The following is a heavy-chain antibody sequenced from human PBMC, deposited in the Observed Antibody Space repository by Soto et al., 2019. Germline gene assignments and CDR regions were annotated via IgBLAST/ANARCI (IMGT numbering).Heavy chain of an antibody. Sequence: QVQLVQSGAEVQKPGASVKVSCKVSGYTLTELSMHWVRQAPGKGLEWMGGFDPEDGETIYAQKFQGRVTMTEVTSTDTAYMELSSLRSEDTAVYYCATNDYVWGSRADVWGQGTTVTVSS. J-gene: IGHJ6*02. D-gene: IGHD3-16*01. V-gene: IGHV1-24*01. CDR2: FDPEDGET. CDR1: GYTLTELS. CDR3: ATNDYVWGSRADV.